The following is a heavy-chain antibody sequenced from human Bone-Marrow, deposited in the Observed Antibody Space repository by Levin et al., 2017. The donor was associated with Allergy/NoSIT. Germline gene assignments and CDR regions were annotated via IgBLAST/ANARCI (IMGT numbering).Heavy chain of an antibody. Sequence: SETLSLTCTVSGGSISSYYWSWIRQPPGKGLEWIGYIYYSGSTNYNPSLKSRVTISVDTSKNQFSLKLSSVTAADTAVYYCARESQGYYYGSGRPRAFDIWGQGTMVTVSS. V-gene: IGHV4-59*01. D-gene: IGHD3-10*01. CDR3: ARESQGYYYGSGRPRAFDI. CDR1: GGSISSYY. J-gene: IGHJ3*02. CDR2: IYYSGST.